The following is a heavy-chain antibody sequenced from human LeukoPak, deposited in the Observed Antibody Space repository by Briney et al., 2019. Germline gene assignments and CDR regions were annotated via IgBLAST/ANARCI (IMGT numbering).Heavy chain of an antibody. CDR3: ARVVREGFRTYYYFDY. CDR1: GGSISSSSYY. D-gene: IGHD2-8*01. CDR2: IYYSGST. V-gene: IGHV4-39*07. J-gene: IGHJ4*02. Sequence: SETLSLTCTVSGGSISSSSYYWGWIRQPPGKGLEWIGGIYYSGSTYYNPSLKSRVTISVDTSKNQFSLKLSSVTAADTAVYYCARVVREGFRTYYYFDYWGQGTLVTVSS.